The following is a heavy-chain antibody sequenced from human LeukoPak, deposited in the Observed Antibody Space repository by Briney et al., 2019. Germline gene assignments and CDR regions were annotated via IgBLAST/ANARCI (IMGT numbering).Heavy chain of an antibody. CDR1: GFIFPSYS. D-gene: IGHD1-14*01. V-gene: IGHV3-21*01. J-gene: IGHJ4*02. Sequence: PGGSLRLSCAASGFIFPSYSMNWVRQAPGKGLECVSSISSDGGYIYYADSVKGRIIISRDNAKNSLYLQMNSLRAEDTAVYYCARGGTADPFDYWGQGTLVTVSS. CDR2: ISSDGGYI. CDR3: ARGGTADPFDY.